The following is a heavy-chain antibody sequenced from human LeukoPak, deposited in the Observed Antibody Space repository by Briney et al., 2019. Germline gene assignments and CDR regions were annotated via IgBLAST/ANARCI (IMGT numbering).Heavy chain of an antibody. D-gene: IGHD3-10*01. CDR2: LGIAGHT. J-gene: IGHJ3*02. V-gene: IGHV3-13*04. CDR3: ASTGDHALDI. Sequence: GGSLRLSCAASTFTLSNYDMHWVRQATGKGLEWVSSLGIAGHTFYPDSVKGRFTISREYVKNSLYLQMNSLRAGDTAVYYCASTGDHALDIWGQGTVVTVSS. CDR1: TFTLSNYD.